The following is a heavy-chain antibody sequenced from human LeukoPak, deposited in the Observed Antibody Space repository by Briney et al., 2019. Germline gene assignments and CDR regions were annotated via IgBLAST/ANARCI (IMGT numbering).Heavy chain of an antibody. CDR1: GFTVRSNY. CDR2: ISSSSSYI. J-gene: IGHJ3*02. V-gene: IGHV3-21*01. Sequence: GGSLRLSCAASGFTVRSNYMSWVRQAPGKGLEWVSSISSSSSYIYYADSMKGRFTISRDNAKKSLYLQMNSLRAEDTAVYCARAEWFGVVTGAFDIWGQGTMVTVSS. CDR3: ARAEWFGVVTGAFDI. D-gene: IGHD3-10*01.